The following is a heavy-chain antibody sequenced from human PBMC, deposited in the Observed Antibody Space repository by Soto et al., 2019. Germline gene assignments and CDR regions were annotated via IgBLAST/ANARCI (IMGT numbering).Heavy chain of an antibody. J-gene: IGHJ4*02. V-gene: IGHV3-30*18. CDR2: ISYDGSNK. CDR3: AKELWFGDPNSVFDY. Sequence: GGSLRLSCAASGFTFSSYGMHWVRQAPGKGLEWVAVISYDGSNKYYADSVKGRFTISRDNSKNTLYLQMNSLRAEDTAVYYCAKELWFGDPNSVFDYWGQGTLVTVSS. CDR1: GFTFSSYG. D-gene: IGHD3-10*01.